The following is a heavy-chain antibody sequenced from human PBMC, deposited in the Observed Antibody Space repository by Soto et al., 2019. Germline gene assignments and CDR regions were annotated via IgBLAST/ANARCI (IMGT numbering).Heavy chain of an antibody. V-gene: IGHV1-18*01. J-gene: IGHJ2*01. CDR3: ARDQDYYDSSCYYNWYFDL. CDR1: GYIFTSYA. CDR2: ISAHSGNT. Sequence: QVQLVQSGAEMKKPGASVMVSCKASGYIFTSYAISWVRQAPGQGLEWMGCISAHSGNTKYAQKLQGRVTMTTDTSTSTAYMELRILRSDDTAVYYCARDQDYYDSSCYYNWYFDLWGRGTLVTVSS. D-gene: IGHD3-22*01.